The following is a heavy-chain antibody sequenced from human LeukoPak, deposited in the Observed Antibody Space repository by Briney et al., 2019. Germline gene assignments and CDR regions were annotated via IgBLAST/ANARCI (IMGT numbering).Heavy chain of an antibody. CDR2: ITSTGTTI. D-gene: IGHD4-11*01. V-gene: IGHV3-11*01. J-gene: IGHJ5*02. CDR3: ARGYLQP. Sequence: PGGSLRLSCAASGFTFSDYSMSWVRQPPGKRLEWLSYITSTGTTIWYADSVKGRFAISRDNAKNSLYLQMNTLRAEDRAMYYCARGYLQPWGQGTLVTVSS. CDR1: GFTFSDYS.